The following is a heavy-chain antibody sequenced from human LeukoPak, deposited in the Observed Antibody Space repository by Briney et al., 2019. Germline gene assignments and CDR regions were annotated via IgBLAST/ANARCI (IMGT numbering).Heavy chain of an antibody. CDR1: GLTFSSYA. CDR3: ARGDTIFGVDPCYYYYMDV. V-gene: IGHV3-30-3*01. J-gene: IGHJ6*03. D-gene: IGHD3-3*01. CDR2: ISYDGSNK. Sequence: GGSLRLSCAASGLTFSSYAMHWVRQAPGKGLEWVAVISYDGSNKYYADSVKGRFTISRDNSKNTLYLQMNSLRAEDTAVYYCARGDTIFGVDPCYYYYMDVWGKGTTVTVSS.